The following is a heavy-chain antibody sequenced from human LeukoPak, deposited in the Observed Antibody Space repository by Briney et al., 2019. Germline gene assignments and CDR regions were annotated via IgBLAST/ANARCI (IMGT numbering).Heavy chain of an antibody. CDR2: IKSKTDGGTT. V-gene: IGHV3-15*01. CDR1: GFTFSSYG. Sequence: GGSLRLSCAASGFTFSSYGMHWVRQAPGKGLEWVGRIKSKTDGGTTDYAAPVKGRFTISRDDSKNTLYLEMNSLKTEDTAVYYCTTVTAVAGHDYWGQGTLVTVSS. D-gene: IGHD6-19*01. CDR3: TTVTAVAGHDY. J-gene: IGHJ4*02.